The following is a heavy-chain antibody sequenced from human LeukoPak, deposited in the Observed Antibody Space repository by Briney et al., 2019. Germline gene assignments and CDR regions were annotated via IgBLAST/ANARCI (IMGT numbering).Heavy chain of an antibody. CDR2: MIPIFGTA. CDR3: ATLYYYYDSSGYDY. CDR1: GGTFSSYA. D-gene: IGHD3-22*01. V-gene: IGHV1-69*05. Sequence: ASVKVSCKASGGTFSSYAISWVRQAPGQGLEWMGGMIPIFGTADYAQKFQGRVTITTDESTSTAYIELSSLRSEDTAVYYCATLYYYYDSSGYDYWGQGTLVTVSS. J-gene: IGHJ4*02.